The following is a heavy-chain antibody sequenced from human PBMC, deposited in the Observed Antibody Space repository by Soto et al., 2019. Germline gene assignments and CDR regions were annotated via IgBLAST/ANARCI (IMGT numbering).Heavy chain of an antibody. D-gene: IGHD3-22*01. CDR3: ARDVDAGHYDSSGDSDH. V-gene: IGHV1-18*01. CDR1: GYTYRTYG. J-gene: IGHJ4*02. CDR2: MSAYNGNT. Sequence: QVQLVQSGGEVKKPGASVKVSCKASGYTYRTYGISWVRQAPGQGLEWLGWMSAYNGNTNYAQSVQDRVTMTTDTSTSTAYMELWSLRSDDAAVYYYARDVDAGHYDSSGDSDHWGQGTLVIVSS.